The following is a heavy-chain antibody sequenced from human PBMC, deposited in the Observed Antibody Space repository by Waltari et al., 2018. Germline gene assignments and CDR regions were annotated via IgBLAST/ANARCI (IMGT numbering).Heavy chain of an antibody. CDR1: GYTFSGHH. Sequence: QVQLVQSGAEVKKPGVSVKVSCKASGYTFSGHHMHWVRQAPGQGLEWMGWIGPDSGDTNYAHEFQGRVTLTRDTSISTADLELSRLRSDDTAIYYCARWTFYYESDWFDPWGQGTLVTVSS. V-gene: IGHV1-2*07. CDR3: ARWTFYYESDWFDP. CDR2: IGPDSGDT. D-gene: IGHD3-22*01. J-gene: IGHJ5*02.